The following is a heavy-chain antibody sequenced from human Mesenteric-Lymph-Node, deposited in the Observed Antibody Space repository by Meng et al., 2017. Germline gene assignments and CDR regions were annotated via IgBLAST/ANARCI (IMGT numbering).Heavy chain of an antibody. CDR3: ASKTCSGGSCQLDY. V-gene: IGHV1-69*01. CDR2: IILIFGTA. CDR1: GAPFSSYA. J-gene: IGHJ4*02. Sequence: VRLVRSGVEVNKPGSSVKAPGKASGAPFSSYAISWVRQAPGQGLEWMGGIILIFGTANYAQKFQGRVTITADESTSTAYMELSSLRSEDTAVYYCASKTCSGGSCQLDYWGQGTLVTVS. D-gene: IGHD2-15*01.